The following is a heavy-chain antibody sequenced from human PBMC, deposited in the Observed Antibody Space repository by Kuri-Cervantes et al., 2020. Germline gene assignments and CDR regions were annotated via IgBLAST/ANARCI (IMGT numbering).Heavy chain of an antibody. J-gene: IGHJ3*02. D-gene: IGHD6-13*01. V-gene: IGHV3-48*01. CDR3: ARSGSSWRRGDAFDI. CDR1: GFTFSSCS. CDR2: ISSSSSTI. Sequence: GESLKISRAASGFTFSSCSMNWVRQAPGKGLEWVSYISSSSSTIYYADSVKGRFTISRDNAKNSLYLQMNSLRVEDTAVYYCARSGSSWRRGDAFDIWGQGTMVTVSS.